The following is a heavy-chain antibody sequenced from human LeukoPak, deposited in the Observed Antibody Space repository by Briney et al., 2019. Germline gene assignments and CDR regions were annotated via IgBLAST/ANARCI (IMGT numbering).Heavy chain of an antibody. D-gene: IGHD3-9*01. CDR1: GFTFSSSA. V-gene: IGHV3-30-3*01. J-gene: IGHJ4*02. Sequence: GRSLRLSCAASGFTFSSSAVHWVRQAPGKGLEWVALISYDGSNKYYADSVKGRFTISRDNSKNTLYLQMNSLRAEDTAVYYCARGYYDILTGYYKGSVADYWGQGTLVTVSS. CDR2: ISYDGSNK. CDR3: ARGYYDILTGYYKGSVADY.